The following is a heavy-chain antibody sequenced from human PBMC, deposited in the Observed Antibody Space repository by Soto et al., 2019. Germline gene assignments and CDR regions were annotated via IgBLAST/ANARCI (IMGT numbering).Heavy chain of an antibody. CDR3: VRPRPSGENYGMDV. J-gene: IGHJ6*02. Sequence: EVQLVESGGGVIQPGGSLRLSCVASGLTVSHNYMAWVRQAPEMGLEWVSILYTEGTTYYADSVKGRFTISRDSSKNTLFLQMDSLRAEDTAVYYCVRPRPSGENYGMDVWGQGTTVTVSS. D-gene: IGHD3-16*01. CDR2: LYTEGTT. V-gene: IGHV3-53*01. CDR1: GLTVSHNY.